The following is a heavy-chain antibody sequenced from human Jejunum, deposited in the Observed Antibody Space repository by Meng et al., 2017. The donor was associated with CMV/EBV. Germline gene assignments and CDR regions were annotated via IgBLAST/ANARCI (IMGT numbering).Heavy chain of an antibody. J-gene: IGHJ5*02. CDR1: GSSLNTYY. CDR2: IYHPGNL. Sequence: SGSSLNTYYGCWLRQPPGKGLEWIGYIYHPGNLNYNPSLKSRVTISIDGSKTHFSLKLTSVTAADTAVYYCARMVAYPLAFYFDPWGQGTLVTVSS. CDR3: ARMVAYPLAFYFDP. D-gene: IGHD2-15*01. V-gene: IGHV4-59*01.